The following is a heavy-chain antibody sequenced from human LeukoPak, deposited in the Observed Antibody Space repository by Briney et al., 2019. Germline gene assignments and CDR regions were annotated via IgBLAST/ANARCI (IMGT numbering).Heavy chain of an antibody. CDR3: ARGDYITMIGGEYFQH. V-gene: IGHV1-46*01. D-gene: IGHD3-22*01. CDR2: INPSGGST. Sequence: ASVKVSCKASGYTFTSYYMHWVRQAPGHGLERMGIINPSGGSTSYAQKFQGRVTMTRDTSTSTVYMELSSLRSEDTAVYYCARGDYITMIGGEYFQHWGQGTLVTVSS. J-gene: IGHJ1*01. CDR1: GYTFTSYY.